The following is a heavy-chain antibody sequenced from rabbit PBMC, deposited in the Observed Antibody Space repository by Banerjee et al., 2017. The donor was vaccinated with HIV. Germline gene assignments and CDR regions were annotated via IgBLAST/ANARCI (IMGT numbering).Heavy chain of an antibody. J-gene: IGHJ4*01. CDR2: IYNGDGST. Sequence: QEQLEESGGDLVKPEGSLTLTCTASGFSFSRSYWICWVRQAPGKGLEWIGCIYNGDGSTYYASWAKGRFTISKTSSTTVTLQMTSLTAADTATYFCARFPSGIHYTNLDLWGPGTLVTV. CDR1: GFSFSRSYW. CDR3: ARFPSGIHYTNLDL. D-gene: IGHD1-1*01. V-gene: IGHV1S45*01.